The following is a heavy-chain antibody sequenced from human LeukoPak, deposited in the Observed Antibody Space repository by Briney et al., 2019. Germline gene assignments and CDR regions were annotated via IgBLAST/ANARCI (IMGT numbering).Heavy chain of an antibody. D-gene: IGHD3-10*01. V-gene: IGHV3-23*01. J-gene: IGHJ4*02. CDR3: AKDLTRYYYGSGSYL. CDR2: ISGSGGST. CDR1: GFTFSSYA. Sequence: GGSLRLSCAASGFTFSSYAMSWVRQAPGKGLEWVSAISGSGGSTYYADSVKGRFTISRDNSKNTLYLQMNSLRAEDTAVYYCAKDLTRYYYGSGSYLWGQGTLVTVSS.